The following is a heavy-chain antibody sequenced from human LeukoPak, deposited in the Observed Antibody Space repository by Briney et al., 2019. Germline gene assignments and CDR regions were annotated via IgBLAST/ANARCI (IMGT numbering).Heavy chain of an antibody. V-gene: IGHV3-21*01. CDR3: ARSIAARLSDY. CDR1: GFTFSGYS. Sequence: GGSLRLSCAASGFTFSGYSMNWVRQAPGKGLEWVSSISSSSSYIYYADSVKGRFTISRDNAKNSLYLQMNSLRAEDTAVYYCARSIAARLSDYWGQGTLVTVSS. J-gene: IGHJ4*02. CDR2: ISSSSSYI. D-gene: IGHD6-6*01.